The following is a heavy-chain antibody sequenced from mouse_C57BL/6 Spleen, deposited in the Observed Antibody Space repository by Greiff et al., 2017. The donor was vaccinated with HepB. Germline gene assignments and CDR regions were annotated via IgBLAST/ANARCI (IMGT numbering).Heavy chain of an antibody. CDR3: ARIYDYDGRSSWFAY. V-gene: IGHV3-6*01. CDR1: GYSITSGYY. Sequence: EVKLQESGPGLVKPSQSLSLTCSVTGYSITSGYYWNWIRQFPGNKLEWMGYISYDGSNNYNPSLKNRISITRDTSKNQFFLKLNSVTTEDTATYYCARIYDYDGRSSWFAYWGQGTLVTVSA. CDR2: ISYDGSN. J-gene: IGHJ3*01. D-gene: IGHD2-4*01.